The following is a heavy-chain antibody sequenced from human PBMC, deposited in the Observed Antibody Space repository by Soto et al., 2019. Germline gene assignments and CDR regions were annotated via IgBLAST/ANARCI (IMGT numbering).Heavy chain of an antibody. J-gene: IGHJ3*02. Sequence: EVQLLESGGGLVQPGGSLRLSCAASGFTFSSYAMSWVRQAPGKGLEWVSAISGSGVSTYYADSVKGRFTISRDNSKNTQYLQLNRLRDEDTAVYYCAKTSQRNTVTTIGDAFDIWGPGTMVTVSS. CDR2: ISGSGVST. CDR1: GFTFSSYA. V-gene: IGHV3-23*01. D-gene: IGHD4-17*01. CDR3: AKTSQRNTVTTIGDAFDI.